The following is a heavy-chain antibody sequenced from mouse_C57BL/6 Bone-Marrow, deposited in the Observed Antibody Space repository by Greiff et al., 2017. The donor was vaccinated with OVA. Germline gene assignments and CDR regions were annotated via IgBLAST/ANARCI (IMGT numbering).Heavy chain of an antibody. Sequence: EVQLQQSGAELVRPGASVKLSCTASGFNIKDDYMHWVKQRPEQGLEWIGWIDPENGDTEYASKFQGKATITADTSSNTAYLQLSSLTSEDTAVYYSSTMVTTGYFDVWGTGTTVTVSS. CDR3: STMVTTGYFDV. CDR1: GFNIKDDY. J-gene: IGHJ1*03. CDR2: IDPENGDT. D-gene: IGHD2-2*01. V-gene: IGHV14-4*01.